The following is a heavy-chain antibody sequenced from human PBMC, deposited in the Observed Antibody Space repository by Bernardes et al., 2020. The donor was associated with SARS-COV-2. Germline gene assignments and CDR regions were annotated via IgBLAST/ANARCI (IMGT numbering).Heavy chain of an antibody. J-gene: IGHJ4*02. Sequence: GGSLRLSCAASGFTFSSYGMHWVRQAPGKGLEWVAVIWYDGSNKYYADSVKGRFTISRDNSKNTLYLQMNSLRAEDTAVYYCARDNDIVAPGGFDYWGQGTLVTVSS. CDR2: IWYDGSNK. V-gene: IGHV3-33*01. D-gene: IGHD5-12*01. CDR3: ARDNDIVAPGGFDY. CDR1: GFTFSSYG.